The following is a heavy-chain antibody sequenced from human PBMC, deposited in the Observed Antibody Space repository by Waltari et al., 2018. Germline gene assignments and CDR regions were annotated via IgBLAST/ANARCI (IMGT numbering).Heavy chain of an antibody. CDR2: IKIDGGYS. D-gene: IGHD5-18*01. J-gene: IGHJ4*02. CDR3: ARKGGRGYPYGPFYYDH. CDR1: GFTFGDYW. V-gene: IGHV3-74*01. Sequence: EVQLVESGGGLVQPGGSLRLSCAASGFTFGDYWMHWVRQAPGKGLEGGSRIKIDGGYSSYTDSVKGRFTISRDNAKNTLFLQLNSLRADDTAVYYCARKGGRGYPYGPFYYDHWGQGTLVTVSP.